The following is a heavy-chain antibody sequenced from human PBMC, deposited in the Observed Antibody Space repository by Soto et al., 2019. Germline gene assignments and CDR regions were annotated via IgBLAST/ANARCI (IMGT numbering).Heavy chain of an antibody. V-gene: IGHV4-59*01. CDR1: GGSISSYY. Sequence: SETLSLTCTVSGGSISSYYWSWIRQPPGKGLEWIGYIYYSGSTNYNPSLKSRVTISVDTSKNQFSLKLSSVTAADTAVYYCARMGAAAGNDYWGQGTLVTVSS. CDR3: ARMGAAAGNDY. CDR2: IYYSGST. J-gene: IGHJ4*02. D-gene: IGHD6-13*01.